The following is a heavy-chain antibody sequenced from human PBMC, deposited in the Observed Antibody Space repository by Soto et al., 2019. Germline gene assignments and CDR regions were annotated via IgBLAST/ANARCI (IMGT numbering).Heavy chain of an antibody. D-gene: IGHD3-3*01. CDR2: INHSGST. CDR3: ARGDPRFMEWLLLSEYFDP. V-gene: IGHV4-34*01. J-gene: IGHJ5*02. CDR1: GGSFSSYY. Sequence: QVQLQQWGAGLLKPWETLSLTCAVYGGSFSSYYWSWIRQPPGKGLEWIGVINHSGSTNYDPSLKSRVTISIDTSKNQVSLTLSSVTAADTAVYYCARGDPRFMEWLLLSEYFDPWGQGTLVTVSS.